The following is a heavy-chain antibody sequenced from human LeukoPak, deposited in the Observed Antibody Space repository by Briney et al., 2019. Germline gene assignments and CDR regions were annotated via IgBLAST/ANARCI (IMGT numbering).Heavy chain of an antibody. Sequence: GGSLRLSCAASGFTSNSHAMSWVRQAPGKGLEWVSSISGSGGSTYYADSVKGRFTISRDNSKNTLYLQMNSLGAEDTAVYYCAKPHRTTGTTGHDYWGQGTLVTVSS. CDR1: GFTSNSHA. CDR2: ISGSGGST. D-gene: IGHD1-1*01. J-gene: IGHJ4*02. V-gene: IGHV3-23*01. CDR3: AKPHRTTGTTGHDY.